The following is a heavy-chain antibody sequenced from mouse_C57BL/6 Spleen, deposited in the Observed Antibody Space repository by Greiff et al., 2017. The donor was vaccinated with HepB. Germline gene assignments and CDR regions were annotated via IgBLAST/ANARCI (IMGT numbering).Heavy chain of an antibody. V-gene: IGHV1-15*01. CDR3: TRMNGYYGGFAY. CDR2: IDPETGGT. J-gene: IGHJ3*01. CDR1: GYTFTDYE. D-gene: IGHD2-3*01. Sequence: VQLQQSGAELVRPGASVTLSCKASGYTFTDYEMHWVKQTPVHGLEWIGAIDPETGGTASNQKCKGKAILTADKSSSTAYMELRSLTSEDSAVYYCTRMNGYYGGFAYWGQGTLVTVSA.